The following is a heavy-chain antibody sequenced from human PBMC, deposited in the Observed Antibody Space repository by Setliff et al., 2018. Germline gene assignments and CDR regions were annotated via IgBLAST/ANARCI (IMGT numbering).Heavy chain of an antibody. CDR3: TRDTNIVVVPPHRTAFDI. Sequence: GASVKVSCKASGYTFSTYGIAWVRQAPGQGLEWMGWISPYNGYIIYAHKFQGRVTMTTDTSTGTADMELRNLRSDDTAVYYCTRDTNIVVVPPHRTAFDIWGQGTMVTVS. D-gene: IGHD2-2*01. J-gene: IGHJ3*02. V-gene: IGHV1-18*01. CDR1: GYTFSTYG. CDR2: ISPYNGYI.